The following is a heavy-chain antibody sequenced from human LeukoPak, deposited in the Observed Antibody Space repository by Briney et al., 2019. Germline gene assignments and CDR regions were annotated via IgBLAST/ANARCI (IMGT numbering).Heavy chain of an antibody. J-gene: IGHJ4*02. D-gene: IGHD6-19*01. CDR2: IYYSGST. CDR1: GGSISSSNYY. CDR3: ARHASVDGNWPRPLDY. V-gene: IGHV4-39*01. Sequence: SETLSLTCTVSGGSISSSNYYWGWIRQPPGKGLEWIGTIYYSGSTYYKPSLKTRVTISVDTSKNQFSLKLTSVTAADTAVYYCARHASVDGNWPRPLDYWGQGSLVTVSS.